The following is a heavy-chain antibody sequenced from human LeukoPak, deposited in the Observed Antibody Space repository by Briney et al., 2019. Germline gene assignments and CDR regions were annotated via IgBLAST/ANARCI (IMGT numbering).Heavy chain of an antibody. J-gene: IGHJ4*02. V-gene: IGHV4-59*01. D-gene: IGHD5-24*01. CDR1: GGSISSCY. Sequence: SETLSLTCTVSGGSISSCYWSWIRQPPGKGLEWIGYIYYSGSTNYNPSLKSRVTISVDTSKNQFSLKLSSVTAADSAVYYCARVRGRGDGYSTFDYWGQGTLVTVSS. CDR2: IYYSGST. CDR3: ARVRGRGDGYSTFDY.